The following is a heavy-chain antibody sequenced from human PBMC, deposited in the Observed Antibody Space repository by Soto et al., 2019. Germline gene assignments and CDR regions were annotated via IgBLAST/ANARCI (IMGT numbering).Heavy chain of an antibody. Sequence: QVQLQESGPGLVKPSGTLSLTCAVSGGSFTSNNWWTWVRQPPGQGVAWIGEISRTGSTNYNPSLKRRVTISLDKAENLFSLKVTSLTAADTAVYYCASRDPGTSVDYWCQRTLVTVSS. D-gene: IGHD1-7*01. CDR3: ASRDPGTSVDY. V-gene: IGHV4-4*02. J-gene: IGHJ4*02. CDR2: ISRTGST. CDR1: GGSFTSNNW.